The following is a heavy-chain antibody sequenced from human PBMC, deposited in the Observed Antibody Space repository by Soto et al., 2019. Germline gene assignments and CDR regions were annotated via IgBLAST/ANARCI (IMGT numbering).Heavy chain of an antibody. J-gene: IGHJ3*02. D-gene: IGHD2-21*01. CDR1: GGSISSGGYY. V-gene: IGHV4-31*03. CDR2: IYYSGST. Sequence: SETLSLTCTVSGGSISSGGYYWSWIRQHPGKGLEWIGYIYYSGSTYYNPSLKSRVTISVDTSKNQFSLRLSSVTAADTAVYYCASGYGGDCCSPYFDIWGQGTMVTVSS. CDR3: ASGYGGDCCSPYFDI.